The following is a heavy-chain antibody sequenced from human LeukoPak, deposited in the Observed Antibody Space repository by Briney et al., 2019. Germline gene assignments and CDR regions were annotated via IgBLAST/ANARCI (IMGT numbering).Heavy chain of an antibody. CDR1: GGSISSGSYY. CDR3: ARHASTWIQLWFPQFDY. V-gene: IGHV4-61*10. CDR2: IYYSGST. J-gene: IGHJ4*02. D-gene: IGHD5-18*01. Sequence: SETLSLTCTVSGGSISSGSYYWSWIRQPAGKGLEWIGYIYYSGSTNYNPSLKSRVTISVDTSKNQFSLKLSSVTAADTAVYYCARHASTWIQLWFPQFDYWGQGTLVTVSS.